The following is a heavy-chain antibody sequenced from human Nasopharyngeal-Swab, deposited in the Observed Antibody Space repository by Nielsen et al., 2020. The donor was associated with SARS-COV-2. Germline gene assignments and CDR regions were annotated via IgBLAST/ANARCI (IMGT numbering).Heavy chain of an antibody. CDR2: IYYSGST. D-gene: IGHD2-21*02. CDR1: GGSISSSSYY. CDR3: TRDGPNCGGDCYSGVFYYYYGMDV. V-gene: IGHV4-39*02. Sequence: SETLSLTCTVSGGSISSSSYYWGWIRQPPGKGLEWIGSIYYSGSTYYNPSLKSRVTISVDTSKNQFSLKLSSVTAADTAVYYCTRDGPNCGGDCYSGVFYYYYGMDVWGQGTTVTVSS. J-gene: IGHJ6*02.